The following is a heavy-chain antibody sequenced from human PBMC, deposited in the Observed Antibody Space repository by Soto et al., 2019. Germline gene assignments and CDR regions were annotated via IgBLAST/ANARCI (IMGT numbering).Heavy chain of an antibody. J-gene: IGHJ5*02. D-gene: IGHD2-2*02. Sequence: EVQLVESGGGLVQPGGSLRLSCAASGFTFSSYEMNWVRQAPGKGLEWVSYISSSGSTIYYADSVKGRFTISRDNAKNSLYLQMNSLRAEDTAVYYCARGGSPDIVVVPAAIYWFDPWGQGTLVPVSS. CDR1: GFTFSSYE. CDR2: ISSSGSTI. V-gene: IGHV3-48*03. CDR3: ARGGSPDIVVVPAAIYWFDP.